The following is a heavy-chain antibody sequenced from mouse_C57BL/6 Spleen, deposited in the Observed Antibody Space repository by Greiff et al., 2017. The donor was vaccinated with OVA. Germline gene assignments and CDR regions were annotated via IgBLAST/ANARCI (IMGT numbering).Heavy chain of an antibody. CDR1: GYTFTSYG. CDR2: IYPRSGNT. CDR3: AREIRPGYFDV. Sequence: QVQLQQSGAELARPGASVKLSCKASGYTFTSYGISWVKQRTGQGLEWIGEIYPRSGNTYYNEKFKGKATLTADKSSSTAYMELRSLTSEDSAVYFCAREIRPGYFDVWGTGTTVTVSS. V-gene: IGHV1-81*01. J-gene: IGHJ1*03.